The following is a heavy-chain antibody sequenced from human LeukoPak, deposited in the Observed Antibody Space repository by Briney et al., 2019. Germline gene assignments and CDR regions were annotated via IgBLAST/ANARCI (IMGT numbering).Heavy chain of an antibody. CDR2: IRYDGSNK. J-gene: IGHJ6*03. CDR1: GFTFSSYG. Sequence: GGSLRLSCAASGFTFSSYGMHWVRQAPGKGLEWVAFIRYDGSNKYYADSVKGRFTISRDNAKNTLYLQMNSLRAEDTAVYYCARESVLRYFDWLSTYYYYYYMDVWGKGTTVTVSS. CDR3: ARESVLRYFDWLSTYYYYYYMDV. V-gene: IGHV3-30*02. D-gene: IGHD3-9*01.